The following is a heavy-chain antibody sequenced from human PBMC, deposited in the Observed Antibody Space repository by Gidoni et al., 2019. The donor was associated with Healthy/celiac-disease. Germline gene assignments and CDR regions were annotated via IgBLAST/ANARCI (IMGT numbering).Heavy chain of an antibody. CDR1: GFPFRSYS. D-gene: IGHD1-26*01. Sequence: EVQLVESGGGLVKPGGSLRLSCAPSGFPFRSYSMNWVRQAPGKGLEWVSSISSSSSYIYYADSVKGRFTISRDNAKNSLYLQMNSLRAEDTAVYYCARAEQWELYWYFDLWGRGTLVTVSS. CDR3: ARAEQWELYWYFDL. V-gene: IGHV3-21*01. J-gene: IGHJ2*01. CDR2: ISSSSSYI.